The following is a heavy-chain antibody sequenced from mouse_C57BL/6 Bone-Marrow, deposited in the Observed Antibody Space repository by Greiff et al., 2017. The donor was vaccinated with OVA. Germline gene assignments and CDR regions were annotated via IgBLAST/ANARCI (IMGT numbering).Heavy chain of an antibody. V-gene: IGHV1-82*01. CDR2: IYPGDGDT. CDR1: GYAFSSSW. D-gene: IGHD4-1*01. CDR3: ARSNWDYFDY. J-gene: IGHJ2*01. Sequence: VQLQESGPELVKPGASVKISCKASGYAFSSSWMNWVKQRPGQGLEWIGRIYPGDGDTNYNGKFKGKATLTADKSSSTAYMQLSSLTSEDSAVYFCARSNWDYFDYWGQGTTLTVSS.